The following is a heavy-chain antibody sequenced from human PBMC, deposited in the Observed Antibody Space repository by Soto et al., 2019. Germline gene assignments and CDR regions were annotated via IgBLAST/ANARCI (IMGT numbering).Heavy chain of an antibody. V-gene: IGHV3-33*01. CDR1: GFSFDTYG. CDR2: IWHDGTNK. J-gene: IGHJ4*02. Sequence: QVLLVESGGGVVQPGRSLRLSCVASGFSFDTYGMHWVRQPPGKGLEWVAGIWHDGTNKYYADSVQGRVTISRDNSKNTLYLQVNNLRAEDTAKYFCAREGYSGYFFDYWGQGTLVSVSS. CDR3: AREGYSGYFFDY. D-gene: IGHD5-12*01.